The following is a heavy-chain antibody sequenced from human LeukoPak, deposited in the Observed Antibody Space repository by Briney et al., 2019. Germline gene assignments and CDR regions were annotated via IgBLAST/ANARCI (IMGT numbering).Heavy chain of an antibody. V-gene: IGHV4-39*07. CDR1: GGSVSSSGDY. J-gene: IGHJ4*02. D-gene: IGHD1-1*01. CDR2: IYHSGRT. Sequence: SETLSLTCVVSGGSVSSSGDYWDWIRQPPGKGLEWIGSIYHSGRTYYNPPLKSRVTISVHTSKNQFSLKLSSVTAADTAVYYCARDKEDWNDERYFDYWGQGILVTVSS. CDR3: ARDKEDWNDERYFDY.